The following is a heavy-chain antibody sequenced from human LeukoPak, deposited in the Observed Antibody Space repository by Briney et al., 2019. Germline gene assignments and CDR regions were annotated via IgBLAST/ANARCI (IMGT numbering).Heavy chain of an antibody. CDR1: GGSISSYY. V-gene: IGHV4-59*12. D-gene: IGHD1-26*01. CDR3: VKDRGNYVTDY. J-gene: IGHJ4*02. CDR2: LCYSGST. Sequence: PSETLSLTCTVSGGSISSYYWNWIRQPPGKGLEWIGTLCYSGSTYYNPSLKSRVTISVDTSKNQFSLKLSSVTAADTAVYYCVKDRGNYVTDYWGQGTLVTVSS.